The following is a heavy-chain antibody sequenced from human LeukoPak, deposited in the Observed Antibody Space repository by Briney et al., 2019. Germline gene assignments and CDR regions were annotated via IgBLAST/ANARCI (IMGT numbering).Heavy chain of an antibody. Sequence: ASVKVSCKASGYTFTGYYMHWVRQAPGQGLEWMGWINPNSGGTNYAQKFQGRVTMTRDTSISTAYMELSRLRSDDTAVYYCARGRGITMIVAIDYWGQGTLVTVSS. CDR3: ARGRGITMIVAIDY. CDR2: INPNSGGT. CDR1: GYTFTGYY. V-gene: IGHV1-2*02. D-gene: IGHD3-22*01. J-gene: IGHJ4*02.